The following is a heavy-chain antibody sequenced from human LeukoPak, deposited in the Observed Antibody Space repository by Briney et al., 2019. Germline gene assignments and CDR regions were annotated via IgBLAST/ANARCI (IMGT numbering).Heavy chain of an antibody. J-gene: IGHJ4*02. Sequence: PSETLSLTCAVYGGSFSGYYWSWIRQPPGKGLEWIGEINHSGSTNYNPSLKSRVTISVDTSKNQFSLKLSSVTAADTAVYYCARESRGGPHGFDYWGQGTLVTVSS. CDR1: GGSFSGYY. CDR2: INHSGST. V-gene: IGHV4-34*01. D-gene: IGHD2-15*01. CDR3: ARESRGGPHGFDY.